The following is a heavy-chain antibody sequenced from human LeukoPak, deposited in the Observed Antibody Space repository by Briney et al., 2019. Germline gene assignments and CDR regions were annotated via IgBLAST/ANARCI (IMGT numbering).Heavy chain of an antibody. CDR2: IYYSGST. D-gene: IGHD2-21*02. J-gene: IGHJ4*02. V-gene: IGHV4-30-4*01. CDR3: ARDLRGGDHFDY. Sequence: SETLSLTCTVSGGSISSGDYYWSWIRQPPGKGLEWIGYIYYSGSTYYNPSLKSRVTISVDTSKNQFSLKLSSVTAADTAVYYCARDLRGGDHFDYWGQGTLVTVSS. CDR1: GGSISSGDYY.